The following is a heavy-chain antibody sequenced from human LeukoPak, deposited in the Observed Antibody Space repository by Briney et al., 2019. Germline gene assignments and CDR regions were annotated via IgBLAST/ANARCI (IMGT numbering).Heavy chain of an antibody. Sequence: GGSLRLSCAASGFTFNSYAMSWVRQAPGKELEWVSAISGSGGSTYYADSVKGRFTISRDNSNNTLYLQMNSLRAEDTAVYYCAREFRVLPDIWGQGTMVTVSS. V-gene: IGHV3-23*01. J-gene: IGHJ3*02. D-gene: IGHD2-8*02. CDR3: AREFRVLPDI. CDR1: GFTFNSYA. CDR2: ISGSGGST.